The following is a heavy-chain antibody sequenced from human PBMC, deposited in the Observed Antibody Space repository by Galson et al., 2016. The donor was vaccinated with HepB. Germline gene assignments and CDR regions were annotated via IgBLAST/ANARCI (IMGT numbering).Heavy chain of an antibody. Sequence: SLRLSCAATGFIFRDYYMDWVRQAPGKGLEWVGRTRNRARSYTTDYVASVKGRFTISRDNSKSSVYLHVDGLKPEDTAIYYCTRTGLGDFDYWGRGTLVTVSS. CDR1: GFIFRDYY. CDR2: TRNRARSYTT. CDR3: TRTGLGDFDY. J-gene: IGHJ4*02. V-gene: IGHV3-72*01.